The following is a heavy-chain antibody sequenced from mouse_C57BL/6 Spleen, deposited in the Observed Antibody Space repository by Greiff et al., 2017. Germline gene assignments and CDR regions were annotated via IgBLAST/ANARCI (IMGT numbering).Heavy chain of an antibody. D-gene: IGHD2-1*01. Sequence: QVQLQQPGAELVMPGASVKLSCKASGYTFTSYWMHWVKQRPGQGLEWIGEIDPTDSYTNYNQKFKGKSTLTVDKSSSTAYMQLSSLTSEDSAVYYCERGDYGNYVDYWGQGTTLTVSS. CDR2: IDPTDSYT. CDR1: GYTFTSYW. V-gene: IGHV1-69*01. J-gene: IGHJ2*01. CDR3: ERGDYGNYVDY.